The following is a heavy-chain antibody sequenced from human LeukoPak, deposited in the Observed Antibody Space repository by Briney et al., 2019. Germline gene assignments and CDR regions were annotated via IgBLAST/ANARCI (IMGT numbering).Heavy chain of an antibody. Sequence: PSETLSLTCTVSGGSIISYYWSWIRQPPGKGLEWIGNIYYSGSTNYNASLKSRLTISVDTSKNQFSLDLTSVTAADTAVYYCARVLRYYDTYYFDYWGQGSLVTVSS. J-gene: IGHJ4*02. V-gene: IGHV4-59*01. CDR3: ARVLRYYDTYYFDY. CDR1: GGSIISYY. CDR2: IYYSGST. D-gene: IGHD3-9*01.